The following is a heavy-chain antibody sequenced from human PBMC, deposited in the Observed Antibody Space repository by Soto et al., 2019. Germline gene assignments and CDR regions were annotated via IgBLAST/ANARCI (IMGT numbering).Heavy chain of an antibody. J-gene: IGHJ5*02. Sequence: SETLSLTCTVSGGSISSGGYYWSWIRQHPGKGLEWIGYIYYSGSTYYNPSLKSRVTISVDTSKNQFSLKLSSVTAADTAVYYCARGDDYGGNSDQSWFDPWGQGTLVTVS. D-gene: IGHD4-17*01. V-gene: IGHV4-31*03. CDR1: GGSISSGGYY. CDR3: ARGDDYGGNSDQSWFDP. CDR2: IYYSGST.